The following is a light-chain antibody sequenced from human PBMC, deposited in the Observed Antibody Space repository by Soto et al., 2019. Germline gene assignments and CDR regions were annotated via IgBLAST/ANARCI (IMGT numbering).Light chain of an antibody. CDR1: SSNTGSNT. Sequence: QSVLTQPPSASGTPGQRVTISCSGSSSNTGSNTVNWYQQLPGTAPKLLIYSNNQRPSGVPDRFSGSKSGTSASLAISGLQAEDEADYYCAAWDDGLNGVVFGGGTKLTVL. V-gene: IGLV1-44*01. CDR3: AAWDDGLNGVV. CDR2: SNN. J-gene: IGLJ2*01.